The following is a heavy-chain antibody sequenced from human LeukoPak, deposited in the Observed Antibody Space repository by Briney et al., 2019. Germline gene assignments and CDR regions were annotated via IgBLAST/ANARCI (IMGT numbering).Heavy chain of an antibody. Sequence: GGSLRLSCAASGFTFDDYAMHWVRHAPGKGLEWVSGISWNSGSIGYADSVKGRFTISRDNAKNSLYLQMNSLRAEDTALYYCAKGVVGAFDAFDIWGGGTMVTVSS. CDR3: AKGVVGAFDAFDI. CDR2: ISWNSGSI. V-gene: IGHV3-9*01. CDR1: GFTFDDYA. D-gene: IGHD1-26*01. J-gene: IGHJ3*02.